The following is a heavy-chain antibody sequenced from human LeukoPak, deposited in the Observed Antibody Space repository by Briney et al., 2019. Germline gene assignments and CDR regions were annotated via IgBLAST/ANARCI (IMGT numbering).Heavy chain of an antibody. J-gene: IGHJ4*02. CDR2: INIDGSNT. CDR1: GFPFSSYW. CDR3: ARSLGGAHDY. V-gene: IGHV3-74*01. D-gene: IGHD1-26*01. Sequence: GGSLRLSCAASGFPFSSYWMHWVRQAPGKGLVWVSRINIDGSNTNCADSVKGRFTISRDNAKNTLYLQMDSLRAEDTAVYYCARSLGGAHDYWGQGTLVTVSS.